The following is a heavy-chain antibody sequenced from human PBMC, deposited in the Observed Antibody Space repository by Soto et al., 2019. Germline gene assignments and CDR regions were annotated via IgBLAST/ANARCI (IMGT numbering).Heavy chain of an antibody. D-gene: IGHD3-22*01. CDR2: IHNSGSA. CDR3: ARENYDGSGAPFFDF. V-gene: IGHV4-59*01. J-gene: IGHJ4*02. Sequence: SETLSLTGTVSGGSTSTYYWNWIRQPPNKGLEWIGKIHNSGSANYNPSLKSRVTISADTSKNLFSLKLNSVTAADTALYYCARENYDGSGAPFFDFWGQGTLVTVSS. CDR1: GGSTSTYY.